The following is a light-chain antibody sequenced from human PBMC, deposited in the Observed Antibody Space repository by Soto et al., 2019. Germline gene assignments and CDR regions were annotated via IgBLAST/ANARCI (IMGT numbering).Light chain of an antibody. CDR2: GAS. CDR1: QSVSSN. J-gene: IGKJ5*01. Sequence: EIVMTQSPATLSVSPGERATLSFKASQSVSSNLAWYQQKPGQAPRLLIYGASSRATGIPVRLSGSGSGTEFTLTISSLQSEDFAVYYCQQYNNWPLTFGQGTRLEIK. CDR3: QQYNNWPLT. V-gene: IGKV3-15*01.